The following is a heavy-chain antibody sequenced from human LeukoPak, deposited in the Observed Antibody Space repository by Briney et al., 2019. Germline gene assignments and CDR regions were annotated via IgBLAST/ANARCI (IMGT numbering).Heavy chain of an antibody. CDR3: ARGDGSSWTNFDF. D-gene: IGHD6-13*01. CDR1: GYTFTASY. V-gene: IGHV1-2*02. J-gene: IGHJ4*02. Sequence: GASVKVSCTASGYTFTASYMHWVRQAPGQGPEWMGWINPNSGGTKYAQKFQGRVTMIRDTSINTAYMELSRLRSDDTAVYYCARGDGSSWTNFDFWGQGTLVTVSS. CDR2: INPNSGGT.